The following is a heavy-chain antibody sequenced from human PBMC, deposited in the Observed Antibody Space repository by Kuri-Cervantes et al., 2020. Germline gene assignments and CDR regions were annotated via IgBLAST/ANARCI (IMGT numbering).Heavy chain of an antibody. CDR2: IYYSGST. CDR3: ARLDYYDSSGYYLGFDY. CDR1: GGSISSGGYC. J-gene: IGHJ4*02. Sequence: SETLSLTCTVSGGSISSGGYCWSWIRQPPGKGLEWIGYIYYSGSTYYNPSLKSRVTISVDTSKNQFSLKLSSVTAADTAVYYCARLDYYDSSGYYLGFDYWGQGTLVTVSS. D-gene: IGHD3-22*01. V-gene: IGHV4-30-4*01.